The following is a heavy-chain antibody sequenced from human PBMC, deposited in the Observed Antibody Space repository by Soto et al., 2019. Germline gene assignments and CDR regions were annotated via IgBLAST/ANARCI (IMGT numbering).Heavy chain of an antibody. D-gene: IGHD5-12*01. CDR1: GFTFSSYA. Sequence: GGSLRLSCAASGFTFSSYAMSWVRQAPGKGLEWVSAIRGSGGSTYYADSVKGRFTISRDNSKNTLYLQMNSLRAEDTAVYYCAKDRGVGGGYYYFDYWGQGTLVTVSS. V-gene: IGHV3-23*01. CDR2: IRGSGGST. J-gene: IGHJ4*02. CDR3: AKDRGVGGGYYYFDY.